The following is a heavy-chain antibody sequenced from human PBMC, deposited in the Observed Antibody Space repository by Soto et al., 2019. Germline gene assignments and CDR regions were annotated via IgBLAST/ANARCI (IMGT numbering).Heavy chain of an antibody. CDR2: INPSGGST. CDR1: GYTFTSYY. D-gene: IGHD6-13*01. Sequence: ASVKVSCKASGYTFTSYYMHWVRQAPGQGLEWMGIINPSGGSTSYAQKFQGRVTMTRDTSTSTVYMELSSLRSEDTAVYYCARDVGSSWYLRYFQHWGQGTLVTVSS. V-gene: IGHV1-46*01. J-gene: IGHJ1*01. CDR3: ARDVGSSWYLRYFQH.